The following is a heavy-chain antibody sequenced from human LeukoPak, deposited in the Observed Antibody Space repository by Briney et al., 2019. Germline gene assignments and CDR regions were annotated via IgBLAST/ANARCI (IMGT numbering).Heavy chain of an antibody. CDR2: ISGSGSTI. V-gene: IGHV3-11*01. CDR3: ARERGRVEMATNPRSTYMDV. Sequence: GGSLRLSCAASGFTFSDYYMNWIRQAPGKGLEWVSYISGSGSTIYYADSVKGRFTISRDNAKNSLYLQMSSLRPDDTAVYYCARERGRVEMATNPRSTYMDVWGKGTTVTVSS. CDR1: GFTFSDYY. D-gene: IGHD5-24*01. J-gene: IGHJ6*03.